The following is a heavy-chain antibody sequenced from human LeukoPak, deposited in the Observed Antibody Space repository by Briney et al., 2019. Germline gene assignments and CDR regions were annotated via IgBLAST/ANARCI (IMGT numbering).Heavy chain of an antibody. CDR3: ARALGNSTGDY. Sequence: GGSLSLSCAASGFTFNIFWMSWVRQAPGKGLEWVANIKHDGSAEYYADLVRGRFTISRNNAKNSLILQMNSLRGEDTAVYYCARALGNSTGDYWGQGTLVTVSS. CDR1: GFTFNIFW. V-gene: IGHV3-7*04. J-gene: IGHJ4*02. CDR2: IKHDGSAE. D-gene: IGHD7-27*01.